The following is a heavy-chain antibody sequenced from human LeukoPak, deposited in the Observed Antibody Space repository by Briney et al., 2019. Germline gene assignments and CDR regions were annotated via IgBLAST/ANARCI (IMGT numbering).Heavy chain of an antibody. V-gene: IGHV3-48*03. CDR3: ARDGEGWFDY. Sequence: GGSLRLPCAASGFTFSSYEMNWVRQAPGKGLEWVSYISSSGSTIYYADSVKGRFTISRDNAKNSLYLQMNSLRAEDTAVYYCARDGEGWFDYWGQGTLVTVSS. CDR1: GFTFSSYE. CDR2: ISSSGSTI. D-gene: IGHD3-10*01. J-gene: IGHJ4*02.